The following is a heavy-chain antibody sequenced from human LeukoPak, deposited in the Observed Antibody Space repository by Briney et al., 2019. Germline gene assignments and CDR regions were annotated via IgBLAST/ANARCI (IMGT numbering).Heavy chain of an antibody. D-gene: IGHD2-21*02. J-gene: IGHJ4*02. V-gene: IGHV3-23*01. CDR2: ISGSGAST. CDR3: AKGKVAYCGGDCYSPTDY. CDR1: GFTFSSYA. Sequence: GGSLRLSCAASGFTFSSYATSWVRQAPGKGLEWVSAISGSGASTYYADSVKGRFTISRDSSKNTLSLQMNSLRAEDTAVYYCAKGKVAYCGGDCYSPTDYWGQGTLVTVSS.